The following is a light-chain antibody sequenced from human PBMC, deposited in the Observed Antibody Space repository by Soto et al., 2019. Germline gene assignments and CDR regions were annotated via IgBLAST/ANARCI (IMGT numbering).Light chain of an antibody. CDR2: DAS. Sequence: DIQMTQPPSTLSASVGDRVTITCRASQSISSWLAWYQQKPGKAPKLLIYDASSLESGVPSRFNGSGSGTEFTLTISSLQPDDFATYYCQQYNSYSWTFGQGTKV. J-gene: IGKJ1*01. CDR1: QSISSW. CDR3: QQYNSYSWT. V-gene: IGKV1-5*01.